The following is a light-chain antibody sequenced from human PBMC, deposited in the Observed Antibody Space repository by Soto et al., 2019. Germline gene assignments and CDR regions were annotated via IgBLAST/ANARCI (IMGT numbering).Light chain of an antibody. J-gene: IGKJ4*01. V-gene: IGKV1-39*01. CDR2: NAS. CDR3: QQTYSDIS. CDR1: QTISTY. Sequence: DIQLTQYPSSLSASVGDTVTITCRASQTISTYLLWYHQKPGRAPNLLNYNASTVHSGVPSKFSGSGSWTDFTLIISGLQPEDFATYHCQQTYSDISFGGGTKVE.